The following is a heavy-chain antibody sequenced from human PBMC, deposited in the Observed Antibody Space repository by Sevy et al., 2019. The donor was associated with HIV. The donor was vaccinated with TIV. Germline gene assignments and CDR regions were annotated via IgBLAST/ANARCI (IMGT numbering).Heavy chain of an antibody. CDR1: GGSIGSYY. J-gene: IGHJ1*01. Sequence: SETLSLTCTVSGGSIGSYYWSWIRQPAGKGLEWIGRIYTSGSTNYNPSLKSRVTMSVDTSKNQFSLKLGSVTAADTAVYYCARGSGIAVARAEYFQHWGQGTLVTVSS. D-gene: IGHD6-19*01. CDR3: ARGSGIAVARAEYFQH. CDR2: IYTSGST. V-gene: IGHV4-4*07.